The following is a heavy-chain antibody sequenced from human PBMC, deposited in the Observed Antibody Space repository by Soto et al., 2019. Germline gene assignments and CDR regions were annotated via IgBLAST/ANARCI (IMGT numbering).Heavy chain of an antibody. J-gene: IGHJ6*02. D-gene: IGHD2-21*02. CDR1: GYTFTSYD. CDR2: MNPNSGNT. CDR3: AGRMVVTAIYYYYYGMDV. Sequence: ASVKVSCKASGYTFTSYDINWVRQATGQGLEWMGWMNPNSGNTGYAQKFQGRATMTRNTSISTAYMELSSLRSEDTAVYYCAGRMVVTAIYYYYYGMDVWGQGTTVTVSS. V-gene: IGHV1-8*01.